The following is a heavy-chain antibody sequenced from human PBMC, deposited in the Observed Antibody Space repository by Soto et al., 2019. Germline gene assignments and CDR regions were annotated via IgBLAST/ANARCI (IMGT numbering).Heavy chain of an antibody. J-gene: IGHJ4*02. Sequence: EVQLVESGGGLVQPGGSLRLSCAASGFTLSDDYMDWVRQAPGKGLEWVGRSRNKGRSYTTEYAPSVKGRFTVSRDDSKSSFYMQMNSLSTEDTAVYYCTRWLSGWGDWGQGTLVTVSS. V-gene: IGHV3-72*01. D-gene: IGHD3-16*01. CDR1: GFTLSDDY. CDR2: SRNKGRSYTT. CDR3: TRWLSGWGD.